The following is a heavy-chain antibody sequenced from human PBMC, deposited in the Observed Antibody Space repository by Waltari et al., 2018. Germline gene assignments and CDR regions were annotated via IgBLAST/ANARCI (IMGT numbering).Heavy chain of an antibody. J-gene: IGHJ1*01. Sequence: EVQLVESGGGMKQPGGSLRLACAADGVFFGDYHMNWVRQAPGKGLEWIAYISSSTTVNYYADSVKGRFTVSRDNAKNLLFLQTDSLRAEDTAVYYCAREGGFTSWYALQYWGQGSLVTVSS. CDR1: GVFFGDYH. V-gene: IGHV3-48*01. D-gene: IGHD6-13*01. CDR2: ISSSTTVN. CDR3: AREGGFTSWYALQY.